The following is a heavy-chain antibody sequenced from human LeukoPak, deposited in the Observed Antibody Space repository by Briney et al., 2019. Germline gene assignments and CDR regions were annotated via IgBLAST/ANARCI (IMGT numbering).Heavy chain of an antibody. J-gene: IGHJ4*02. Sequence: SVKVSCKASGGTFSSYAISWVRQAPGQGLEWMGGIIPISGTANYAQKFQGRVTITADESTSTAYMELSSLRSEDTAVYYCAGGGRWLQLNYFDYWGQGTLVTVSS. CDR3: AGGGRWLQLNYFDY. D-gene: IGHD5-24*01. CDR2: IIPISGTA. V-gene: IGHV1-69*01. CDR1: GGTFSSYA.